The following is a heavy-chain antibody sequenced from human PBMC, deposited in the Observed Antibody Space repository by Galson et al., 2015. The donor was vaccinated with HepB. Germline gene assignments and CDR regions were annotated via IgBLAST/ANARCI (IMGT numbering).Heavy chain of an antibody. CDR1: GFTFSYYN. CDR2: ISSSSSTI. V-gene: IGHV3-48*02. D-gene: IGHD5-12*01. Sequence: SLRLSCAASGFTFSYYNMDWVRQAPGKGLEWVSYISSSSSTIYYAESVKGRFTISRDNANNSLYLQMNSLRDEDTAVYYCARDNMVAGAVDIWGQGTMVTVYS. CDR3: ARDNMVAGAVDI. J-gene: IGHJ3*02.